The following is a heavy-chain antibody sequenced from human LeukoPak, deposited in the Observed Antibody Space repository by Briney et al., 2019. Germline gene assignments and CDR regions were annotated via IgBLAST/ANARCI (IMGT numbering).Heavy chain of an antibody. Sequence: GGSLRLPCAASGFTFSSYAMHWVRQAPGKGLEWVAVISYDGSNKYYADSVKGRFTISRDNAKNSLYLQMNSLRAEDTALYYCARGEYSSGWYRVNDAFDIWGQGTMVTVSS. CDR3: ARGEYSSGWYRVNDAFDI. D-gene: IGHD6-19*01. CDR1: GFTFSSYA. J-gene: IGHJ3*02. CDR2: ISYDGSNK. V-gene: IGHV3-30*07.